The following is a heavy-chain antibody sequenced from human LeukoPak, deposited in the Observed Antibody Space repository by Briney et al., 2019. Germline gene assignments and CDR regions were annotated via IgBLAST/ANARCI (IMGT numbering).Heavy chain of an antibody. J-gene: IGHJ6*02. CDR1: GFIFSSYG. D-gene: IGHD2-2*01. CDR3: AKDLPAATIYYYYGMDV. CDR2: ISYDGSNK. V-gene: IGHV3-30*18. Sequence: RSLRLSCAASGFIFSSYGMHWVRQAPGKGLEWVAVISYDGSNKYYADSVKGRFTISRDNSKNTLYLQMNSLRAEDTAVYYCAKDLPAATIYYYYGMDVWGQGTTVTVSS.